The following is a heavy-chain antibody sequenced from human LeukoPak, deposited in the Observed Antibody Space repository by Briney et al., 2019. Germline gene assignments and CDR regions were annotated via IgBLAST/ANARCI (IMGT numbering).Heavy chain of an antibody. CDR3: AKGFTAYGSGSYLSY. Sequence: GGSLRLSCAASGFTFSSYGMHWVRQAPGKGLEWVAFIRYDGSNKYYADSVKGRFTIPRDNSKNTLYLQMNSLRAEDTAVYYCAKGFTAYGSGSYLSYWGQGTLVTVSS. J-gene: IGHJ4*02. D-gene: IGHD3-10*01. V-gene: IGHV3-30*02. CDR1: GFTFSSYG. CDR2: IRYDGSNK.